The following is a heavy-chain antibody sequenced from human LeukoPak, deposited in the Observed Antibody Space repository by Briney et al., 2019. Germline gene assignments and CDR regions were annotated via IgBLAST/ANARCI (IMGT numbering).Heavy chain of an antibody. CDR3: ARAVGSGSFQTYYYYMDV. D-gene: IGHD3-10*01. CDR2: IYYSGST. Sequence: SETLSLTCIVSGYSIRSGYDWGWIRQAPGKGLEWIGYIYYSGSTNYNPSLKSRVTISVDTSKNQFSLKLSSVTAADTAVYYCARAVGSGSFQTYYYYMDVWGKGTTVTISS. V-gene: IGHV4-59*12. CDR1: GYSIRSGYD. J-gene: IGHJ6*03.